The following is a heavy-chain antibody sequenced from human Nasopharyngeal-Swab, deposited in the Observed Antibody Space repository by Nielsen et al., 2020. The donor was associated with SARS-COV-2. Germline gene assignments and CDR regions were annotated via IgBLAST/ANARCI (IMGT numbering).Heavy chain of an antibody. D-gene: IGHD3-9*01. CDR2: TSGSGGST. Sequence: GESLKISCAASGFTFSSYAMSWVRQAPGKGLEWVSATSGSGGSTYYADSVKGRFTISRDNSKNTLYLQMNSLRAEDTAVYYCAKLAYILTGYPDYWGQGTLVTVSS. CDR3: AKLAYILTGYPDY. J-gene: IGHJ4*02. V-gene: IGHV3-23*01. CDR1: GFTFSSYA.